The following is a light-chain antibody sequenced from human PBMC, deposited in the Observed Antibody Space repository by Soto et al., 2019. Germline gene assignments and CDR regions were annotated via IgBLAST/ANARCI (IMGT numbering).Light chain of an antibody. Sequence: DIVMTQSPDSLAVSLGERATINSKSIQSFLYSSNNNNYLAWYQQKPGQPPKLLIYWASTRESGVPDRFSGSGSGTDFTLTINSLQAEDVAVYYCQQYYTTPLTFGGGTKVDIK. CDR3: QQYYTTPLT. CDR1: QSFLYSSNNNNY. CDR2: WAS. V-gene: IGKV4-1*01. J-gene: IGKJ4*01.